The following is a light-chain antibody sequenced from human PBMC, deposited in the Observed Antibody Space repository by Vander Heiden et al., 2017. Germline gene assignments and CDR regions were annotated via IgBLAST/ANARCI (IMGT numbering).Light chain of an antibody. J-gene: IGKJ1*01. CDR1: QGVSSY. CDR2: AAS. CDR3: QQEDNSPWT. Sequence: AIRMTQSPSSFSASTGDRVTITCRASQGVSSYLAWYQQKPGKAPNLLIYAASTLQSGVPSRFSGSGSGTDFTLTISCLQSEDFATYYCQQEDNSPWTFDQGTKVEVK. V-gene: IGKV1-8*01.